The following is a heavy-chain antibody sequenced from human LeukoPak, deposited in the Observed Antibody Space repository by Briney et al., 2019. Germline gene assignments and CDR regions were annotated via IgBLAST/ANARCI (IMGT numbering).Heavy chain of an antibody. CDR2: IIPILGIA. J-gene: IGHJ4*02. D-gene: IGHD3-22*01. V-gene: IGHV1-69*04. CDR1: GGTFSSYA. CDR3: ARDDYYDSSGYCVY. Sequence: ASVKVSCKASGGTFSSYAISWVRQAPGQGLEWMGRIIPILGIANYAQKFQGRVTITADKSTSTAYMELSSLRSEDTAVYYCARDDYYDSSGYCVYWGLGTLVTVSS.